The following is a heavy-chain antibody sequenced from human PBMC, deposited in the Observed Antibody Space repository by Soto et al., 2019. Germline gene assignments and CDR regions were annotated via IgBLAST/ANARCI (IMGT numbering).Heavy chain of an antibody. CDR1: GFTFSSYW. Sequence: GGSLRLSCAASGFTFSSYWMHWVRQAPGKGLGWVSRINSNGSSTSNADSVKGRFTISRDNAKNTLYLQMNSLRVEDTAVYYCARVGYCSSTSCRSQFGYWGQGTLVTVSS. CDR2: INSNGSST. V-gene: IGHV3-74*01. J-gene: IGHJ4*02. D-gene: IGHD2-2*01. CDR3: ARVGYCSSTSCRSQFGY.